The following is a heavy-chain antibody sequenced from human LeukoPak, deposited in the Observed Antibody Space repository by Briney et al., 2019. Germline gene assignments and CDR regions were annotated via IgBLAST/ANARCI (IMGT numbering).Heavy chain of an antibody. CDR3: AKDPPLYYDILTGYKGFFDY. D-gene: IGHD3-9*01. CDR1: GFTFSSYA. Sequence: GGSLRLSCAASGFTFSSYAMSWVRQAPGEGLEWVSAISGSGGSTYYADSVKGRFTISRDNSKNTLYLQMNSLRAEDTAVYYCAKDPPLYYDILTGYKGFFDYWGQGTLVTVSS. J-gene: IGHJ4*02. V-gene: IGHV3-23*01. CDR2: ISGSGGST.